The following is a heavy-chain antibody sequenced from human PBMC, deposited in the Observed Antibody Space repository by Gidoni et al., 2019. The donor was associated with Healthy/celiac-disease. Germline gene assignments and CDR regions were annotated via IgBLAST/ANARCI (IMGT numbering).Heavy chain of an antibody. V-gene: IGHV2-5*02. CDR1: GFSLSTSGVG. D-gene: IGHD3-10*01. CDR2: IYWDDDK. Sequence: QLTLKESGPTLVKPTQTLTLTCTFSGFSLSTSGVGVGWIRQPPGKALEWLALIYWDDDKRYSPSLKSRLTITKDTPKNQVVLTMTNMDPVDTATYYCAHRLDYYGSGSSFDYWGQGTLVTVSS. J-gene: IGHJ4*02. CDR3: AHRLDYYGSGSSFDY.